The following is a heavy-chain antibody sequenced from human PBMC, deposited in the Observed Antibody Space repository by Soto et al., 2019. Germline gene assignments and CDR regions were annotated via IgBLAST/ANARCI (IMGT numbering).Heavy chain of an antibody. CDR2: VYPSGNT. Sequence: PSETLSLTCAVSGSSVTDGFYWAWIRQPPGKGLEWIGSVYPSGNTYYNPSFRGRLSLSIDTSKNQFSLKLTSVTAADTALYYCVAYPARHNWFGLWGQGNLVTVSS. CDR3: VAYPARHNWFGL. V-gene: IGHV4-38-2*01. CDR1: GSSVTDGFY. J-gene: IGHJ5*02.